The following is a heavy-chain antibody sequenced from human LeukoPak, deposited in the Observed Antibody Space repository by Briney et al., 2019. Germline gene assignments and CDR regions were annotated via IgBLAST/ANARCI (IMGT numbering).Heavy chain of an antibody. CDR1: GGSISSYY. D-gene: IGHD1-14*01. Sequence: SETLSLTCTVSGGSISSYYWSWIRQPAGKGLEWIGRIYTSGSTNYNPSLKSRVTMSVDTSKNQFSLKLSSVTAADTAVYYCARVPKTTGNNWFDPWGQGTLVTVSS. CDR3: ARVPKTTGNNWFDP. CDR2: IYTSGST. J-gene: IGHJ5*02. V-gene: IGHV4-4*07.